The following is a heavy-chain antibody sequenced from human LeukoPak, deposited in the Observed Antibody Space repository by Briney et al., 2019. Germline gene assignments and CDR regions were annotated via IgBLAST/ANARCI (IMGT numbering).Heavy chain of an antibody. Sequence: ASVKVSCTASGYTFTSYDMHWVRQAPGQGLEWMAIINPSGDSTSYAQKFQGRVTMTRDTSTSTVYMELSSLRSEDTAVYYCASVLYCGADCYSGRYFFDYWGQGTLVTVSS. CDR1: GYTFTSYD. V-gene: IGHV1-46*01. CDR2: INPSGDST. J-gene: IGHJ4*02. D-gene: IGHD2-21*02. CDR3: ASVLYCGADCYSGRYFFDY.